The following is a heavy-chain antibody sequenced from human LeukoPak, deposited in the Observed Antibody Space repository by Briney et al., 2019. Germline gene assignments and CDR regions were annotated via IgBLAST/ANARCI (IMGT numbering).Heavy chain of an antibody. Sequence: SETLSLICAVCVGSFSGYYWSLIPQPPGKGPEWIGEINHSGSTNYNPALKSRVTISVDTSKNQFSLKLSSVTAADTAVYYCARDGTGDVYWGQGTLVTVSS. CDR2: INHSGST. V-gene: IGHV4-34*01. CDR1: VGSFSGYY. D-gene: IGHD7-27*01. CDR3: ARDGTGDVY. J-gene: IGHJ4*02.